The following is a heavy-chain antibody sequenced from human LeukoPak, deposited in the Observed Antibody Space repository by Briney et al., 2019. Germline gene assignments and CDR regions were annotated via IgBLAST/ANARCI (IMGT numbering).Heavy chain of an antibody. CDR3: GRDPSLYSYGPPGY. J-gene: IGHJ4*02. CDR2: ISAYNGNT. V-gene: IGHV1-18*01. CDR1: GYTSTSYG. D-gene: IGHD5-18*01. Sequence: ASVKVSCKASGYTSTSYGISWVRQAPGQGLEWMGWISAYNGNTNYAQKLQGRVTMTTDTSTSTAYMELRSLRSDDTAVYYCGRDPSLYSYGPPGYWGQGTLVTVSS.